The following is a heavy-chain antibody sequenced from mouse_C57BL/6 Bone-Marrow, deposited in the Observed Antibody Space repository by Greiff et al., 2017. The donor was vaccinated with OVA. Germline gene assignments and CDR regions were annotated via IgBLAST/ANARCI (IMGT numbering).Heavy chain of an antibody. CDR2: ISSGSSTI. J-gene: IGHJ2*01. CDR3: ARPGYYYGSRGAFDY. Sequence: EVQLVESGGGLVKPGGSLKLSCAASGFTFSDYGMHWVRQAPEKGLEWGAYISSGSSTIYYADTVKGRFTISIDNAKDTLFLQRTSLRSEDTAMYYCARPGYYYGSRGAFDYWGQGTTLTVSS. D-gene: IGHD1-1*01. CDR1: GFTFSDYG. V-gene: IGHV5-17*01.